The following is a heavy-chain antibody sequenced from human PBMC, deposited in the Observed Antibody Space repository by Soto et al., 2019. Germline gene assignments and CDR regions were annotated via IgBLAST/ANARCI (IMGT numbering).Heavy chain of an antibody. J-gene: IGHJ4*02. D-gene: IGHD5-18*01. Sequence: ASVKVSCKVSGSTFTSNGIGWVRQAPGQGLEWLGWISAYNGNTNYAQKLQGRVTMTTDTSTSTAYMELRSLRSDDTAVYYCALDTAMASTPGGFDYWGQGTLVTVSS. CDR3: ALDTAMASTPGGFDY. V-gene: IGHV1-18*04. CDR1: GSTFTSNG. CDR2: ISAYNGNT.